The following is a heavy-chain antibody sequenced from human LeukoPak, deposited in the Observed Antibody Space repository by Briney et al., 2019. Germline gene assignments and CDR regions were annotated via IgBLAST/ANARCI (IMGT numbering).Heavy chain of an antibody. J-gene: IGHJ3*02. V-gene: IGHV4-59*01. Sequence: SETLSLTCTVSGGSISSYCWSWIRQPPGKGLEWIGYIYYSGSTNYNPSLKSRVTISVDTSKNQFSLKLSSVTAADTAVYYCARGGSYFPRGAFDIWGQGTMVTVSS. CDR2: IYYSGST. CDR3: ARGGSYFPRGAFDI. CDR1: GGSISSYC. D-gene: IGHD1-26*01.